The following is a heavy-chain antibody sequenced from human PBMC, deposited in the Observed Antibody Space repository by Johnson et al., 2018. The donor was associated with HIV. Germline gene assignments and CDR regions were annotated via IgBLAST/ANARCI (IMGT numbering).Heavy chain of an antibody. CDR3: ARDLYSSLWKKDDFDI. CDR2: ISSDGTTI. V-gene: IGHV3-11*04. CDR1: GFTFSDYY. Sequence: VQLVESGGGLVQPGGSLRLSCAASGFTFSDYYMSWIRQAPGKGLEWVSYISSDGTTIYYADSVKGRFTISRDNAKNSLYLHMNSLRAEDTAVYYCARDLYSSLWKKDDFDIWGQGTMVTVSS. J-gene: IGHJ3*02. D-gene: IGHD6-6*01.